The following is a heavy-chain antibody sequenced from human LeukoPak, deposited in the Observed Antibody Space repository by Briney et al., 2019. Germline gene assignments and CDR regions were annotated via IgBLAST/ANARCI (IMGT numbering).Heavy chain of an antibody. J-gene: IGHJ4*02. CDR1: RGSISSYY. D-gene: IGHD4-11*01. CDR3: ARQGPLTTAVTTRTNPFDY. Sequence: SETLSLTCTVSRGSISSYYWSWIRQPPGKGLEWIGYISYSGGTNYSPSLKSRVTTSLDTSKKQFSLQLSSVTAADTAVYYCARQGPLTTAVTTRTNPFDYWGQGTLVTVSS. CDR2: ISYSGGT. V-gene: IGHV4-59*01.